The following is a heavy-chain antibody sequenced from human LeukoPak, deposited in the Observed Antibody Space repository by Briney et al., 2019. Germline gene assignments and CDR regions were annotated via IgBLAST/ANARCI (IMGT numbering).Heavy chain of an antibody. CDR2: IYSGGNT. Sequence: GGSLRLSCAASGPTVSSNCMSWVRQAPGKGLEWVSFIYSGGNTYHADSVKGRFTISRDNSKNTVHLQMNSLRAEDTAMYYCARRAGDYSHPYDYWGQGTLVTVSS. J-gene: IGHJ4*02. CDR3: ARRAGDYSHPYDY. CDR1: GPTVSSNC. D-gene: IGHD3-22*01. V-gene: IGHV3-53*01.